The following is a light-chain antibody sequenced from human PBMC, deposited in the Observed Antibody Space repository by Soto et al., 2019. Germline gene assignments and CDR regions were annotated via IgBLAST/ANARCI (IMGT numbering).Light chain of an antibody. V-gene: IGLV1-51*01. CDR2: DNN. J-gene: IGLJ2*01. CDR3: CTWDGSLSAVV. Sequence: QSVLTQPPSVSAAPGQKVTISCSGSSSNIGNNYVSWYQQLPGTAPKHLIYDNNNRPSEMADRCSGSKDGTSATLGITGLQTGEEGDYYCCTWDGSLSAVVFGGGTKVTVL. CDR1: SSNIGNNY.